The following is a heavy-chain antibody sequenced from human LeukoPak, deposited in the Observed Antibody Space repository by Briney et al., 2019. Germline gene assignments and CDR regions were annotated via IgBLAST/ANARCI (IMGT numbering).Heavy chain of an antibody. D-gene: IGHD7-27*01. CDR2: IYYSGST. J-gene: IGHJ4*02. Sequence: PSETLSLTCTVSGGSISSYYWSWIRQPPGKGLEWIGYIYYSGSTNYNPSLKSRVTISVDTSKNQFSLKLSSVTAADTAVYYCARAGPTGGHRGRVDYWGQGTLVTVSS. V-gene: IGHV4-59*01. CDR3: ARAGPTGGHRGRVDY. CDR1: GGSISSYY.